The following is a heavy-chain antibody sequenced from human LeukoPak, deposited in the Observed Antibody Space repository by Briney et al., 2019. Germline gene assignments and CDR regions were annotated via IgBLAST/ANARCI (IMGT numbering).Heavy chain of an antibody. CDR2: XYYSGST. CDR1: GGSISXXX. D-gene: IGHD2-15*01. J-gene: IGHJ4*02. CDR3: ARVCSAGSCYGLGVIEY. Sequence: SETLSLTXTVPGGSISXXXXXXIRQPPGXXXXXXXXXYYSGSTNYNPSLKXXVXISVDTSKNQFSLNLSSLTAADTAVYYCARVCSAGSCYGLGVIEYWGQGTLVTVSS. V-gene: IGHV4-59*01.